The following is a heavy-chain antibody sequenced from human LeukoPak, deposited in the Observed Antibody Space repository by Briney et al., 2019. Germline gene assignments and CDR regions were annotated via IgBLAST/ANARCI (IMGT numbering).Heavy chain of an antibody. Sequence: GGSLRLSCAASGFTFSSYWMSWVRQAPGKGLEWVGFIRSKAYGGTTEYAASVKGRFTISRDDSKSIAYLQMNSLKTKDTAVYYCTRGRGYSGYDLGYWGQGTLVTVSS. CDR1: GFTFSSYW. CDR3: TRGRGYSGYDLGY. J-gene: IGHJ4*02. CDR2: IRSKAYGGTT. D-gene: IGHD5-12*01. V-gene: IGHV3-49*04.